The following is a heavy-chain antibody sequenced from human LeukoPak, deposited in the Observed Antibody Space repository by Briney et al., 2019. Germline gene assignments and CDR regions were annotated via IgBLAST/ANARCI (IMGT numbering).Heavy chain of an antibody. CDR1: GFTFSSYA. Sequence: GGSLRLSCSASGFTFSSYAMHWVRQAPGKGLEYVSAISSNGGSTYYADSVKGRFTISRDNSKNTLYLQMSSLRAEDTAVYYCASSYSGYAWGDFWGQGTLVSVSS. V-gene: IGHV3-64D*06. D-gene: IGHD5-12*01. J-gene: IGHJ4*02. CDR2: ISSNGGST. CDR3: ASSYSGYAWGDF.